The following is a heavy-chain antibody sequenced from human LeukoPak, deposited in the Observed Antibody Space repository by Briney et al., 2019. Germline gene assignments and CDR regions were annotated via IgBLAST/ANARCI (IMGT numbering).Heavy chain of an antibody. D-gene: IGHD2-15*01. V-gene: IGHV4-31*03. CDR3: ARAIVPMLRCSGGSCYSGWFDP. Sequence: PSETLSPTCTVSGGSISSGGYYWSWIRQHPGKGLEWIGYIYYSGSTYYNPSLKSRVTISVDTSKNQFSLKLSSVTAADTAVYYCARAIVPMLRCSGGSCYSGWFDPWGQGTLVTVSS. CDR2: IYYSGST. CDR1: GGSISSGGYY. J-gene: IGHJ5*02.